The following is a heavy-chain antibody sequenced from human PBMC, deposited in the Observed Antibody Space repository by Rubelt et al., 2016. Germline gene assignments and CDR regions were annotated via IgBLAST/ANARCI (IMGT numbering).Heavy chain of an antibody. CDR3: GRGGKRYGFVWGRYRREIDF. CDR2: ISTDIGNP. CDR1: GYTFRSYA. V-gene: IGHV7-4-1*02. Sequence: QVQLVQSVSELRKPGASVKVSCKGSGYTFRSYAMNWVRQAPGQGLEWMGWISTDIGNPTYAQGFTGRFVFSLDTSVSTAYLQISSLKAGDTGGYYCGRGGKRYGFVWGRYRREIDFLGQGTLVTVSS. J-gene: IGHJ4*02. D-gene: IGHD3-16*02.